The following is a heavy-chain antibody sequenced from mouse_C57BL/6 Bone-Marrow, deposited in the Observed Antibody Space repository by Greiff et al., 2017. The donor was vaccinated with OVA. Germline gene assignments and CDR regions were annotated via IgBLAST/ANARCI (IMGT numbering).Heavy chain of an antibody. V-gene: IGHV5-9-1*02. D-gene: IGHD2-5*01. CDR2: ISSGGDYI. CDR3: TGSKGWFAY. Sequence: EVKLMESGGGLVQSGRSLRLSCATSGFTFSDFYMEWVRQAPGKGLEWVAYISSGGDYIYYADTVKGRFTISRDNARNTLYLQMSSLKSEDTAMYYCTGSKGWFAYWGQGTLVTVSA. J-gene: IGHJ3*01. CDR1: GFTFSDFY.